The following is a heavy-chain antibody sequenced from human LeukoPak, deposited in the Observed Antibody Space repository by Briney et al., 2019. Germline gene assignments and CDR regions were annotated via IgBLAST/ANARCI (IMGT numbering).Heavy chain of an antibody. CDR2: IHTTGST. J-gene: IGHJ4*02. CDR1: VGFTTYDY. D-gene: IGHD3-3*01. CDR3: ARRSGNRHFDS. Sequence: SETLSLTCSVSVGFTTYDYWNWIRQPAGKAPEWIGRIHTTGSTNYNPSLKSRPTMSLDKSKNQFSLKVTSMTAADTALYYCARRSGNRHFDSWGQGILVTVSS. V-gene: IGHV4-4*07.